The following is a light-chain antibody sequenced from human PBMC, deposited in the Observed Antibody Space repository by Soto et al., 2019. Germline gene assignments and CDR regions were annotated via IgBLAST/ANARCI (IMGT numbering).Light chain of an antibody. J-gene: IGKJ3*01. CDR1: QSVNNN. CDR2: SAS. V-gene: IGKV3-15*01. CDR3: QQYNKWPLT. Sequence: EIVMTQYHVTLSVSPGERSTLSCTASQSVNNNVAWYQQKPGHTPRLLIYSASIGATGTPARFSGSGSGSDFTLTISSLQSEDFAVYYCQQYNKWPLTFGPGTKVDI.